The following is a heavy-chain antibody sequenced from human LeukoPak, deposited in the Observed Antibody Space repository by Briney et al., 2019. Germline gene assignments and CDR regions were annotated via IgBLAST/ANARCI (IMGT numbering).Heavy chain of an antibody. V-gene: IGHV1-18*01. CDR2: ISAYNGNT. CDR3: ARDFAAVPGSSSWYSYFDY. Sequence: ASVKVSCKASGYTFTSYGISWVRQAPGQGLEWMGWISAYNGNTNYAQKLQGRVTMTTDTSTSTAYMELRSLRSDDTTVYYCARDFAAVPGSSSWYSYFDYWGQGTLVTVSS. CDR1: GYTFTSYG. D-gene: IGHD6-13*01. J-gene: IGHJ4*02.